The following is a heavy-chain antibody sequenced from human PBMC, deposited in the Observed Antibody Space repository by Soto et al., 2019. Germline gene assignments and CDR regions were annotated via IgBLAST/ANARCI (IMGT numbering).Heavy chain of an antibody. CDR3: ASSGYGSGSYYYY. J-gene: IGHJ4*02. CDR1: GFTFSSYS. V-gene: IGHV3-21*01. CDR2: ISSSSSYI. D-gene: IGHD3-10*01. Sequence: PGGSLRLSCAASGFTFSSYSMNWVRQAPGKGLEWVSSISSSSSYIYYADSVKGRFTISRDNAKNSLYLQMNSLRAEDMAVYYCASSGYGSGSYYYYWGQGTLVTVSS.